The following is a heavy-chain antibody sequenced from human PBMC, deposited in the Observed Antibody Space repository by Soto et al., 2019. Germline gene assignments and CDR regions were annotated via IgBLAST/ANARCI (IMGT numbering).Heavy chain of an antibody. CDR3: ARGHVLRYFDSLPTGLYYFDY. CDR1: GYTFTSYD. Sequence: ASVKVSCKASGYTFTSYDINWVRQATGQGLEWMGWMNPNSGNTGYAQKFQGRVTMTRNTSISTAYMELSSLRSEDTAVYYCARGHVLRYFDSLPTGLYYFDYWGQGTLVTVSS. V-gene: IGHV1-8*01. J-gene: IGHJ4*02. D-gene: IGHD3-9*01. CDR2: MNPNSGNT.